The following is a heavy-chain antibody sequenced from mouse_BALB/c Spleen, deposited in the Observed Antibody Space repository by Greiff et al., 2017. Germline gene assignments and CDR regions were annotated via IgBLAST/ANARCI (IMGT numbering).Heavy chain of an antibody. CDR2: IWSGGST. D-gene: IGHD2-1*01. CDR1: GFSLTSYG. V-gene: IGHV2-2*02. Sequence: VMLVESGPGLVQPSQSLSITCTVSGFSLTSYGVHWVRQSPGKGLEWLGVIWSGGSTDYNAAFISRLSISKDNSKSQVFFKMNSLQANDTAIYYCARGYYGNLAWFAYWGQGTLVTVPA. J-gene: IGHJ3*01. CDR3: ARGYYGNLAWFAY.